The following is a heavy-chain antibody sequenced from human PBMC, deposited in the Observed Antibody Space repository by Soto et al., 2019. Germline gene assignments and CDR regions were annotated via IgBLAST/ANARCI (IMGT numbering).Heavy chain of an antibody. D-gene: IGHD3-10*01. Sequence: SETLSLTCTVSGGSISSGGYYWSWIRQHPGKGLEWIGYIYYSGSTYYNPSLKSRVTTSVDTSKNQFSLKLSSVTAADTAVYYCARETRGFGELSYAFDIWGQGTMVTVSS. CDR3: ARETRGFGELSYAFDI. J-gene: IGHJ3*02. CDR1: GGSISSGGYY. CDR2: IYYSGST. V-gene: IGHV4-31*03.